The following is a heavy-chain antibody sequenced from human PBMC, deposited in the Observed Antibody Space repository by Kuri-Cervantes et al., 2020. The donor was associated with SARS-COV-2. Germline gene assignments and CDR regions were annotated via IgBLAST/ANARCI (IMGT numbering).Heavy chain of an antibody. D-gene: IGHD4-17*01. V-gene: IGHV3-74*01. CDR2: INSDGSST. CDR1: GFTFSSYW. J-gene: IGHJ4*02. CDR3: ARGPTPYGDYVH. Sequence: GESLKISCAASGFTFSSYWMHWVRQAPGKGLEWVSRINSDGSSTSYADSVKGRFTISRDNAKNTLYLQMNSLRAEDTAVYYCARGPTPYGDYVHWGQGTLVTVSS.